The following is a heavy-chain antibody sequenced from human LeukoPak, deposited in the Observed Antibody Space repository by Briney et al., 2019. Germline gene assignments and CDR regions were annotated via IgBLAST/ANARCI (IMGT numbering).Heavy chain of an antibody. CDR3: ARDQGDSSSPLQFDY. V-gene: IGHV3-11*04. D-gene: IGHD6-6*01. J-gene: IGHJ4*02. Sequence: GGSLRLSCAASGFTFSDYYMSGIRQAPGKGLEWVSYISSSGSTIYYADSVKGRFTISRDNAKNSLYLQMNSLRAEDTAVYYCARDQGDSSSPLQFDYWGQGTLVTVSS. CDR1: GFTFSDYY. CDR2: ISSSGSTI.